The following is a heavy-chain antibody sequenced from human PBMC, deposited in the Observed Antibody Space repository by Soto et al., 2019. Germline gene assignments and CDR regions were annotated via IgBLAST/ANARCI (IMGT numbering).Heavy chain of an antibody. V-gene: IGHV3-23*01. CDR3: GKERRGSGWSVCNF. CDR1: GFIFRDYA. Sequence: VQLLESGGGLVQPGGSLRLSCAASGFIFRDYAMNWVRQAPGKGLEWVSDISGSGDSARYADSVKGRFTISRDNSRHTLYLENNSPGVDDTAEYYCGKERRGSGWSVCNFWGQGTLVTGSS. J-gene: IGHJ4*02. D-gene: IGHD6-19*01. CDR2: ISGSGDSA.